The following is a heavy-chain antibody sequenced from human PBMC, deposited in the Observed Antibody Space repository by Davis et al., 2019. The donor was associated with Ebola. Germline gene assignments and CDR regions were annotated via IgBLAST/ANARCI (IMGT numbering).Heavy chain of an antibody. V-gene: IGHV3-30*02. CDR2: IRYDANNK. Sequence: GGSLRLSCAASGFTFSSYGMHWVRQAPGKGLEWVAFIRYDANNKYHADSVKGRFTISRDNAKNSLYLQMNSLRAEDTAVYYCAREFKLIASTWGQGTLVTVSS. CDR1: GFTFSSYG. J-gene: IGHJ5*02. D-gene: IGHD3-22*01. CDR3: AREFKLIAST.